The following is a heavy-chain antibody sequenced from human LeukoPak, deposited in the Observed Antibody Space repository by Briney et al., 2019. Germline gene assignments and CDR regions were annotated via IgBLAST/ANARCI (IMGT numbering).Heavy chain of an antibody. CDR3: AKGSSLAVAGTMGYYSYYYMDV. J-gene: IGHJ6*03. Sequence: PGGSLRLSCAASGFTFSSYWMHWVRQAPGKGLEWVSGISWNSGSIGYADSVKGRFTISRDNAKNSLYLQMNSLRAEDTALYYCAKGSSLAVAGTMGYYSYYYMDVWGKGTTVTISS. D-gene: IGHD6-19*01. CDR2: ISWNSGSI. CDR1: GFTFSSYW. V-gene: IGHV3-9*01.